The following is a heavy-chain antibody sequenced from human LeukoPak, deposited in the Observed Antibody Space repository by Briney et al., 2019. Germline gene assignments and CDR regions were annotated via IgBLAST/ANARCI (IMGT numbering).Heavy chain of an antibody. CDR3: AREGLNTVRGVVPKEIWGWFDP. CDR2: IYTSGNT. CDR1: GGSISSGTYY. D-gene: IGHD3-10*01. Sequence: MASETLSLTCTVSGGSISSGTYYWNWIRQPAGKGLEWIGRIYTSGNTNYHPSLKSRVTISVDTSKNQFSLKLSSVTAAHTAVYYCAREGLNTVRGVVPKEIWGWFDPWGQGTLVTVSS. V-gene: IGHV4-61*02. J-gene: IGHJ5*02.